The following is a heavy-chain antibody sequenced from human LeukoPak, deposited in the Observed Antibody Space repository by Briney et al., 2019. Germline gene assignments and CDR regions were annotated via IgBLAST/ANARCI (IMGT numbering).Heavy chain of an antibody. Sequence: SESLSLTCTVSGGSISSYYWSWIRQPPGKGLEWIGYIYYSGSTNYNPSLKSRVTISVDTSKNQFSLKLSSVTAADTAVYYCARYRIGDYYYYYGMDVWGQGTTVTVSS. CDR1: GGSISSYY. D-gene: IGHD1-26*01. V-gene: IGHV4-59*01. J-gene: IGHJ6*02. CDR2: IYYSGST. CDR3: ARYRIGDYYYYYGMDV.